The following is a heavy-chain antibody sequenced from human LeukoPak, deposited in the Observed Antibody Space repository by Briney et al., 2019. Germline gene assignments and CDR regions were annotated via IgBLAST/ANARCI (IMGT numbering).Heavy chain of an antibody. CDR1: GGSFRGYY. CDR2: INRSGST. J-gene: IGHJ3*02. D-gene: IGHD6-19*01. CDR3: ARFGMYSSGWYRGDDAFDI. V-gene: IGHV4-34*01. Sequence: SETLSLTCDVYGGSFRGYYWSWIRQPPGKGLEWIGEINRSGSTNYNPSLKSRVTISVDTSKNQFSLKLSSVTAADTAVYYCARFGMYSSGWYRGDDAFDIWGQGTMVTVSS.